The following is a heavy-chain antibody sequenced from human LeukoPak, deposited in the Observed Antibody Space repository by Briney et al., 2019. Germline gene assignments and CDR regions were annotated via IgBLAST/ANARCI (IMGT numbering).Heavy chain of an antibody. D-gene: IGHD3-22*01. J-gene: IGHJ6*02. V-gene: IGHV4-59*08. CDR1: GGSISSYY. CDR2: IYYSGST. Sequence: SETLSLTCTVSGGSISSYYWSWIRQPPGKGLEWIGYIYYSGSTNYNPSLKSRVTISVDTSKNQFSLKLSSVTAADTAVYYCARNIDSSGYNVYYYYGMDVWGQGTTVTVSS. CDR3: ARNIDSSGYNVYYYYGMDV.